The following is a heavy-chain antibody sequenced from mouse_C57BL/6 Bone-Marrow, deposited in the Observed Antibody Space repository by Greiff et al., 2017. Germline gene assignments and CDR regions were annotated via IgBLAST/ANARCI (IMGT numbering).Heavy chain of an antibody. J-gene: IGHJ2*01. CDR1: GYTFTSYW. D-gene: IGHD3-3*01. V-gene: IGHV1-55*01. CDR2: IYPGSGST. CDR3: TRSRVLGNYFAY. Sequence: VQLQQPGAELVKPGASVKMSCKASGYTFTSYWITWVKQRPGQGLEWIGDIYPGSGSTNYNEKFKSKATLTVDTSSSTAYMQLSSLTSEDAAVSDCTRSRVLGNYFAYWGQGTTLTVSS.